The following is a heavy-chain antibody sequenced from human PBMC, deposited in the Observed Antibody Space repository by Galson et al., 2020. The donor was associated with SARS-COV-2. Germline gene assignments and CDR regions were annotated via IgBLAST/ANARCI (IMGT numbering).Heavy chain of an antibody. CDR1: GFTFSDYF. CDR3: ARGLCGGDCYED. Sequence: GGSLRLSCAASGFTFSDYFMNWVRQAPGKGLEWVSAISGSSSHIYYADSVKGRFTISRDNAKNSVYLQMNSLRAEDTAVYYCARGLCGGDCYEDWGQGTLVTVFS. CDR2: ISGSSSHI. V-gene: IGHV3-21*01. D-gene: IGHD2-21*02. J-gene: IGHJ4*02.